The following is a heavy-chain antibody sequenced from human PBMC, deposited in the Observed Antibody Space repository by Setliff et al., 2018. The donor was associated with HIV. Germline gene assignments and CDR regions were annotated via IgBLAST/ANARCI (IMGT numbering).Heavy chain of an antibody. CDR3: TTYSSVYYHSDC. Sequence: GGSLRLSCAASGFTFRNAWMSWVRQAPGKGPEWVGRIKSRSDGGAVHYAAPVKGRFTISRDDSQDTLYLEMNSLTNEDTAMYYCTTYSSVYYHSDCWGQGTLVTVSS. D-gene: IGHD3-22*01. CDR1: GFTFRNAW. J-gene: IGHJ4*02. CDR2: IKSRSDGGAV. V-gene: IGHV3-15*06.